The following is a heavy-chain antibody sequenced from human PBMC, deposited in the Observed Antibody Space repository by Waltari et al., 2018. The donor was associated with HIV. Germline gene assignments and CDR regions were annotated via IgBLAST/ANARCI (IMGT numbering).Heavy chain of an antibody. CDR3: AKGYLGDYFFYYGMDV. Sequence: VQLLESGGGLGQPGGSLRLSCAASGFTFSSYAMSWVRQAPGKGLEWVSGISGSAGNTYYADSVKGRFTISRDNSKNTLYLQMNSLRADDTAVYYCAKGYLGDYFFYYGMDVWGQGTTVTVSS. J-gene: IGHJ6*02. CDR2: ISGSAGNT. V-gene: IGHV3-23*01. D-gene: IGHD3-22*01. CDR1: GFTFSSYA.